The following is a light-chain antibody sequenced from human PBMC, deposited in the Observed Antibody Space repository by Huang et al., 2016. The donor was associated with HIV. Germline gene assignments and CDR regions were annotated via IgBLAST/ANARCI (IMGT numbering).Light chain of an antibody. J-gene: IGKJ5*01. CDR1: QDISTY. V-gene: IGKV1-33*01. Sequence: DIQMTQSPSSLSASVGDRVTITCQASQDISTYLNWYQQKPGKSPKVMIYAASNLETGVPSRFSGIGSGTNFTFTISSLQPEDIATYYCQQYDNVPITFGQGTRLEI. CDR3: QQYDNVPIT. CDR2: AAS.